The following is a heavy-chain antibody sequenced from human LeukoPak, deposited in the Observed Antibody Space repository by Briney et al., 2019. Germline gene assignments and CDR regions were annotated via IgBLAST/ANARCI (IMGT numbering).Heavy chain of an antibody. D-gene: IGHD2-15*01. CDR3: AKWGCSGGSCYPFDY. CDR2: ISSSGSTI. CDR1: GFTFSSYE. J-gene: IGHJ4*02. V-gene: IGHV3-48*03. Sequence: GGSLRLSCAASGFTFSSYEMNWVRQAPGKGLEWVSYISSSGSTIYYADSVKGRFTISRDNSKNTLYLQMNSLRAEDTAVYYCAKWGCSGGSCYPFDYWGQGTLVTVSS.